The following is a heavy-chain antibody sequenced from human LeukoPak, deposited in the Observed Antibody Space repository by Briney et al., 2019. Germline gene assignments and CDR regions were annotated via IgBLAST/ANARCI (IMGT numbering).Heavy chain of an antibody. CDR3: ATRDESRTDVVPPDY. CDR1: GVSISSGNW. V-gene: IGHV4-4*02. CDR2: THRRGDT. J-gene: IGHJ4*02. Sequence: SGTLSLTCAVSGVSISSGNWWTWVRQPPGQGLEWIGETHRRGDTKYSPSLETRVTISTDRYNNHLSLNLHSVTAADTAVYYCATRDESRTDVVPPDYWGQGTLVTVSS. D-gene: IGHD5-18*01.